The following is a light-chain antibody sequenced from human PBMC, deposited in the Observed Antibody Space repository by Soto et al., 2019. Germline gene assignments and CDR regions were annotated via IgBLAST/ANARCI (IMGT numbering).Light chain of an antibody. Sequence: QSALTQPASVSGSPGQSITISCTGTSSDVGASNFVSWYQQHPNKAPKLLIYEDIQRPSGVSNRFSGSKSDNTASLTISGLQAEDEADYFCCSYAGSFNLVFGTGTKLTVL. CDR3: CSYAGSFNLV. J-gene: IGLJ1*01. CDR1: SSDVGASNF. CDR2: EDI. V-gene: IGLV2-23*01.